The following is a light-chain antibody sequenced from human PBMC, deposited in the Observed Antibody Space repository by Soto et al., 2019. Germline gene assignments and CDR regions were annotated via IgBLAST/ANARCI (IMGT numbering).Light chain of an antibody. CDR3: QQYDTLSYN. V-gene: IGKV1-33*01. Sequence: DIQMTQSPSSLSASVGDMVTITCQASQDISTFLNWYHHRPGKAPKLLIYDASHMQSGVASRFSASGAGTDFTFTISSLQPEDVGTYYCQQYDTLSYNFGQGTKLGI. CDR1: QDISTF. CDR2: DAS. J-gene: IGKJ2*01.